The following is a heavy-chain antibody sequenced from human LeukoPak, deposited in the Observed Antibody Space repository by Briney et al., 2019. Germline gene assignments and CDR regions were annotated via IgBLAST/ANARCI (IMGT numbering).Heavy chain of an antibody. CDR1: GFTFSSYE. Sequence: GGSLRLPCAASGFTFSSYEMNWVRQAPGKGLEWVSYISSSGSTIYYADSVKGRFTISRDNAKNSLYLQMNSLRAEDTAVYYCARESGYDPGLDYWGQGTLVTVSS. V-gene: IGHV3-48*03. CDR2: ISSSGSTI. D-gene: IGHD5-12*01. CDR3: ARESGYDPGLDY. J-gene: IGHJ4*02.